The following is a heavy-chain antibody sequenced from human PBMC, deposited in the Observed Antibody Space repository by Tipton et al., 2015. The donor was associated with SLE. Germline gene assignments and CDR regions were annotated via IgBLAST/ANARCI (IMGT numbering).Heavy chain of an antibody. CDR3: ARINVGAFDS. CDR1: GGSFNRYY. CDR2: INHNGNT. D-gene: IGHD2-15*01. Sequence: TLSLTCTVYGGSFNRYYWGWIRQSPGKGLEWIGEINHNGNTNYNPSLKGRVTISVDSSQSQFSLKLSSVTAADTAVYYCARINVGAFDSWGQGTQVTVAS. J-gene: IGHJ4*02. V-gene: IGHV4-34*01.